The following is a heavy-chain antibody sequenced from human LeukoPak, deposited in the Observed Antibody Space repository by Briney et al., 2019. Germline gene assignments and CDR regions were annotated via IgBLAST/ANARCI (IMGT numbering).Heavy chain of an antibody. V-gene: IGHV1-2*06. Sequence: ASVKVSCKASGYTFTGYYMRWVRQAPGQGLEWMGRINPNSGGTNYAQKFQGRVTMTRDTSISTAYMELSRLRSDDTAVYYCARAEDYGGKLFSDYWGQGTLVTVSS. CDR3: ARAEDYGGKLFSDY. D-gene: IGHD4-23*01. CDR1: GYTFTGYY. CDR2: INPNSGGT. J-gene: IGHJ4*02.